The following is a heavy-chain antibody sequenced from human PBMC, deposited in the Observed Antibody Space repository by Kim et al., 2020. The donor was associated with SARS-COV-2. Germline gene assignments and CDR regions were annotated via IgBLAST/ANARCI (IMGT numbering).Heavy chain of an antibody. CDR3: ARDRDTSYYMDV. J-gene: IGHJ6*03. D-gene: IGHD2-2*01. V-gene: IGHV3-30*01. Sequence: YYADSLKGRFTISRDNSKNTLYLQMNSLRAEDTAVYYCARDRDTSYYMDVWGKGTTVTVSS.